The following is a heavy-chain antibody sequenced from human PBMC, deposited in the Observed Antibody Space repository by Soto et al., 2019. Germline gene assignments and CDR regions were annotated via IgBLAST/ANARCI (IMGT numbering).Heavy chain of an antibody. CDR2: IYYRGST. CDR3: ATAGRFLGPYFFES. V-gene: IGHV4-59*01. CDR1: GGSITNYY. Sequence: SETLSLTCTVSGGSITNYYWTWIRQPPGKGLEWIGYIYYRGSTKYNPSLWSRVTISLDTSKNHFSLQLSSVTAADTAVYYCATAGRFLGPYFFESWGQGSLGTVSS. J-gene: IGHJ4*02. D-gene: IGHD3-3*01.